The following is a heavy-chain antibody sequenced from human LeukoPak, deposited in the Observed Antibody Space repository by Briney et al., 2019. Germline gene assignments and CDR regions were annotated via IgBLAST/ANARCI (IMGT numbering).Heavy chain of an antibody. CDR1: GFTFSSYS. CDR2: ISSSSSYI. D-gene: IGHD3-16*02. CDR3: ARGDAPYDYVWGSYRYSPDY. J-gene: IGHJ4*02. Sequence: GGSLRLSCAASGFTFSSYSMNWVRQAPGKGLEWVSSISSSSSYIYYADSVKGRFTISRDNAKNSLYLLMNSLRAEDTAVHYCARGDAPYDYVWGSYRYSPDYWGQGTLVTVSS. V-gene: IGHV3-21*01.